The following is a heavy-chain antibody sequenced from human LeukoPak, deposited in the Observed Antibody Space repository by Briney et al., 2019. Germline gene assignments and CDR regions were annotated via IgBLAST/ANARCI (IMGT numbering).Heavy chain of an antibody. CDR1: GFTFSSYA. CDR2: ISYDGSNK. D-gene: IGHD2-21*02. J-gene: IGHJ1*01. CDR3: ARDALYGGGDMPNTQH. Sequence: PGRSLRLSCAASGFTFSSYAMHWVRQAPGKGLEWVAVISYDGSNKYYADSVKGRFTISRDNSKNTLYLQMNSLRAEDTAVYYCARDALYGGGDMPNTQHWGQGTLVTVSS. V-gene: IGHV3-30-3*01.